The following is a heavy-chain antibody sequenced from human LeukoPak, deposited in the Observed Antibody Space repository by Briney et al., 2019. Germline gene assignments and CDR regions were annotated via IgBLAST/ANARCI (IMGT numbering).Heavy chain of an antibody. Sequence: ASVKVSCKASGYTFTSYGISWVRQAPGQGLEWMGWISAYNGNTNYAQKLQGRVTMTTDTSTSTAYMELRSLRSDDTAVYYCARERIPGIAASGDDHLGQGTLVTVSS. D-gene: IGHD6-13*01. V-gene: IGHV1-18*01. CDR1: GYTFTSYG. CDR3: ARERIPGIAASGDDH. CDR2: ISAYNGNT. J-gene: IGHJ4*02.